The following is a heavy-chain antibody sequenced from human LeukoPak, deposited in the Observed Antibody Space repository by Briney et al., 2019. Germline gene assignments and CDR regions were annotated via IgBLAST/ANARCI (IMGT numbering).Heavy chain of an antibody. D-gene: IGHD3-16*01. CDR3: ARGSPHFDTVWGSPLWDI. V-gene: IGHV1-2*02. Sequence: ASVKVSCKASGYTFTGYYVHWVRQAPGQGLEWIGWINPNSGDTNYAQKFQGRVTMTRDTSISTAYMELSRLRSDDTAVYYCARGSPHFDTVWGSPLWDIWGQGTMVTVSS. CDR2: INPNSGDT. CDR1: GYTFTGYY. J-gene: IGHJ3*02.